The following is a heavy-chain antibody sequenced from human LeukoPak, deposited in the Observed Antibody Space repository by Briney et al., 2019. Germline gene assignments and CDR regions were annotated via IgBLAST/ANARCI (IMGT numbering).Heavy chain of an antibody. CDR3: ARGLAVAGNCMDV. Sequence: AGGSLRLSCAASDFSVSTNYMSWVRQAPGKGLVWVSRINSDGTMTNYADSVKGRFTISRDNAKNTLHLQMNSLRAEDTAVYYCARGLAVAGNCMDVWGQGTTVTVSS. D-gene: IGHD6-19*01. CDR1: DFSVSTNY. V-gene: IGHV3-74*01. J-gene: IGHJ6*02. CDR2: INSDGTMT.